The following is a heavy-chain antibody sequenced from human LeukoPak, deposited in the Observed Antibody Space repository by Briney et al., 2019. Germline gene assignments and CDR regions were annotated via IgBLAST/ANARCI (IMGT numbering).Heavy chain of an antibody. CDR1: GYTFTGYY. D-gene: IGHD6-19*01. CDR2: INPNSGDT. V-gene: IGHV1-2*06. CDR3: ARDSFGVWSFDI. Sequence: GASVKVSCKASGYTFTGYYMHWVRQAPGQGLEWMGRINPNSGDTNYAQKFQGRVTMTRDTSISTAYMELSRPRSDDTAVYYCARDSFGVWSFDIWGQGTMATVSS. J-gene: IGHJ3*02.